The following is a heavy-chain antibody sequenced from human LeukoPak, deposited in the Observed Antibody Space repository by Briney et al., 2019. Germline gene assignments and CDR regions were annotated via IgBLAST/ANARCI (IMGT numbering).Heavy chain of an antibody. CDR2: INIGGTNT. V-gene: IGHV3-11*01. CDR3: ATDGAGFDT. Sequence: GGSLRLSCAASGFAFNDYYMSWIRQAPGKGLEWLSYINIGGTNTHYADSVKGRFTISRDNAKKSLYLEMNNLRAEDTAVYYCATDGAGFDTWGQGVLVTVSS. CDR1: GFAFNDYY. J-gene: IGHJ5*02.